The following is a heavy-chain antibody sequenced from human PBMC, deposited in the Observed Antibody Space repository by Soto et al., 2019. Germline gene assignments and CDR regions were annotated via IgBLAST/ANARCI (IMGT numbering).Heavy chain of an antibody. CDR3: ARMGDVPYYYYGMDV. D-gene: IGHD3-16*01. J-gene: IGHJ6*02. CDR2: INGYNGNT. V-gene: IGHV1-18*01. CDR1: GYTFSRSG. Sequence: QVQLVQSGAEVKKPGASVKVSCKASGYTFSRSGISWVRQAPGQGLEWMGWINGYNGNTNYTQKMQGRITMTTDTPTSTAYMELRSLRSDDTAVYYCARMGDVPYYYYGMDVWGQGTTVIVPS.